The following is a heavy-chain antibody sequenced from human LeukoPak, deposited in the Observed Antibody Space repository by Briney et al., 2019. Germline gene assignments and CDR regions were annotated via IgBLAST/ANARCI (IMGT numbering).Heavy chain of an antibody. Sequence: SETLSLTCAVYGGSFSGYYWSWIRQPPGKGLEWIGEINHSGSTNYNPSLKSRVTISVDTSKNQFSLKLSSVTAADTAVYYCAAYDILTGCDYWGQGTLVTVSS. CDR1: GGSFSGYY. V-gene: IGHV4-34*01. CDR2: INHSGST. D-gene: IGHD3-9*01. J-gene: IGHJ4*02. CDR3: AAYDILTGCDY.